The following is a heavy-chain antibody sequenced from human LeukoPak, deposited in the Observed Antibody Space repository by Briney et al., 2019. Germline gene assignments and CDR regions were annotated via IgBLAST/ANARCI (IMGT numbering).Heavy chain of an antibody. CDR2: ISGSGAGT. CDR1: GFTFNNYA. V-gene: IGHV3-23*01. CDR3: AKGQGGDFWSGSAYFD. D-gene: IGHD3-3*01. J-gene: IGHJ4*02. Sequence: GGSLRLSCAASGFTFNNYAMSWVRQAPGKGLEWVSGISGSGAGTYYTDSVKGRFTISRDNSKNTLYLQMNSLRPEDTAVYCAKGQGGDFWSGSAYFDWGQGSLVTVSS.